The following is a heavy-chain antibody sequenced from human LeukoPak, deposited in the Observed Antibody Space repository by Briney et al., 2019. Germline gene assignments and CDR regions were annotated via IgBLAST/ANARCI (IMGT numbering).Heavy chain of an antibody. V-gene: IGHV4-61*02. CDR2: IYTSGTT. CDR1: GGSISSGSYY. CDR3: ARDADSGSYYGGYYFDY. J-gene: IGHJ4*02. D-gene: IGHD1-26*01. Sequence: SQTLSLTCTVSGGSISSGSYYWSWIRQPAGKGLEWIGRIYTSGTTNYNPSLKSRVTISVDTSKNQFSLKLSSVTAADTAVYYCARDADSGSYYGGYYFDYWGQGTLVIVSP.